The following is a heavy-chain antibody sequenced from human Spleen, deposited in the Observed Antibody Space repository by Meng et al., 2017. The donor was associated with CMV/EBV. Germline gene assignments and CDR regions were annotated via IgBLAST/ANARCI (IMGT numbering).Heavy chain of an antibody. CDR2: IYWNDDK. CDR1: VG. J-gene: IGHJ4*02. V-gene: IGHV2-5*01. Sequence: VGVGWIRQPPGQALEWLALIYWNDDKRYSPSLKSRLTITKDTSKNQVVLTMTNMDPVDTATYYCAHTAIEVLLWFGESQYQYYFDYWGQGTLVTVSS. CDR3: AHTAIEVLLWFGESQYQYYFDY. D-gene: IGHD3-10*01.